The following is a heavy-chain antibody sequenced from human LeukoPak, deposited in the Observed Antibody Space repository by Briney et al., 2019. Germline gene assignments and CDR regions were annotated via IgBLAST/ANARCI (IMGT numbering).Heavy chain of an antibody. J-gene: IGHJ4*02. Sequence: GSSLRLSCAASGFTFSSYGMHWVRQAPGKGLEWVAVISYDGSKTYYADSVKGRLTISRDNSKNTLYLQMNSLRGEDTAVYYCAKRAFDNPRAGDRTDYWGQGTLVTVSS. D-gene: IGHD2-21*02. CDR2: ISYDGSKT. CDR3: AKRAFDNPRAGDRTDY. CDR1: GFTFSSYG. V-gene: IGHV3-30*18.